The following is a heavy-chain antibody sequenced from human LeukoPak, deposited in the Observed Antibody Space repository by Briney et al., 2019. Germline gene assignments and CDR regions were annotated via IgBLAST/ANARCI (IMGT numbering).Heavy chain of an antibody. CDR1: EFTFSNYA. CDR2: ISRGSKTI. V-gene: IGHV3-48*02. J-gene: IGHJ4*02. D-gene: IGHD6-25*01. Sequence: GGSLRLSCAASEFTFSNYAMNWVRQAPGKGLEWVSYISRGSKTIYYADSVRGRFTISRDDAKNSLYVQMNSLRDKDTAVYFCARGSGVDAHIDYWGQGTLVTVSS. CDR3: ARGSGVDAHIDY.